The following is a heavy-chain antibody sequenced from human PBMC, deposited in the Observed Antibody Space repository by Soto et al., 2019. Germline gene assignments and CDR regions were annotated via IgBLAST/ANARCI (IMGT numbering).Heavy chain of an antibody. J-gene: IGHJ4*02. D-gene: IGHD2-8*01. CDR1: EFTFNRHA. V-gene: IGHV3-30*04. CDR2: ISHDGRIK. CDR3: ARVSGHVYATLHGPFDY. Sequence: QVQLVESGGGVVQPGRSLRLSCAASEFTFNRHAMHWVRQAPGKGLAWVAVISHDGRIKYYADSVKGRFTISRDNSMNTLDLQLNSLRAEDTAIYFCARVSGHVYATLHGPFDYCGQGTLVTVSS.